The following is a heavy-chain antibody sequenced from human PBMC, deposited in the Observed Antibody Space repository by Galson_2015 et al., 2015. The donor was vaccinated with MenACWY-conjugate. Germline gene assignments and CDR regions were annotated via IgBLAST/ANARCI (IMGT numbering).Heavy chain of an antibody. Sequence: SVKVSCKASDYIFTSYGISWVRQAPGQGLEWMGWISSYNGNTNYAQKFQGRITMSTDTSTTTDYMELRSLRFDDTAVYYCARVGAAGTWVEYDYWGQGTLVTVSS. V-gene: IGHV1-18*01. J-gene: IGHJ4*02. D-gene: IGHD6-13*01. CDR2: ISSYNGNT. CDR1: DYIFTSYG. CDR3: ARVGAAGTWVEYDY.